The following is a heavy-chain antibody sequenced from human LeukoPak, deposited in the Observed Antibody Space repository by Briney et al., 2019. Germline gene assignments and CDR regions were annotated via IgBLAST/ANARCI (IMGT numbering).Heavy chain of an antibody. Sequence: GGSLRLSCAASGFTLSSYAMSWVRQAPGNGLEWVSAISGSGGSTYYADSLKGRFTIPRDNSKQTLYLPMTNLRAEDTAVHYCPKDVDLGGSYGMDVWGQGTTVTVS. D-gene: IGHD3-16*01. J-gene: IGHJ6*02. CDR3: PKDVDLGGSYGMDV. V-gene: IGHV3-23*01. CDR1: GFTLSSYA. CDR2: ISGSGGST.